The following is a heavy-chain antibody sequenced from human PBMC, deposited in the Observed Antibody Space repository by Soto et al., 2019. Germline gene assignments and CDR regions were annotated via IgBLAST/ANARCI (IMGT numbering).Heavy chain of an antibody. D-gene: IGHD1-20*01. CDR2: IWYDGSNK. CDR3: ARDNSSRLDY. CDR1: GFTSRSYG. J-gene: IGHJ4*02. V-gene: IGHV3-33*01. Sequence: GXSLRLSCVVSGFTSRSYGMHCVRQAPCKGLQGVALIWYDGSNKYYAESVKGRFTLSRDNSKNTLYLQMNSLRAEDTAVYYCARDNSSRLDYWGQGALVTGLL.